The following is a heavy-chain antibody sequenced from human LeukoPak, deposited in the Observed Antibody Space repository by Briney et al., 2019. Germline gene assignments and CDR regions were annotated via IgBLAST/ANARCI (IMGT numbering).Heavy chain of an antibody. CDR1: GGSISSYY. J-gene: IGHJ6*03. V-gene: IGHV4-4*07. Sequence: SETLSLTCTVSGGSISSYYWSWTRQPAGKGLEWIGRIYTSGSTNYNPSLKSRVTISVDTSKNQFSLKLSSVTAADTAVYYCASVRRGFGESSKYYAYYYMGVWGKGTTVTISS. CDR3: ASVRRGFGESSKYYAYYYMGV. D-gene: IGHD3-10*01. CDR2: IYTSGST.